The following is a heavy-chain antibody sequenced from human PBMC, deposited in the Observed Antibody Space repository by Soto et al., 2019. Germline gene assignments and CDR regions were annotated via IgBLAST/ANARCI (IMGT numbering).Heavy chain of an antibody. CDR1: GYTFTSYY. CDR3: ASALGYCSGGSCYEGPGAFDI. Sequence: QVQLVQSGAEVKKPGASVKVSCKASGYTFTSYYMHWVRQAPGQGLEWMGIINPSGGITSYAQKCQGRVTMTRDTFTSTVYMELSSLRSEDTAVYYCASALGYCSGGSCYEGPGAFDIWGQGTMVTVSS. CDR2: INPSGGIT. D-gene: IGHD2-15*01. V-gene: IGHV1-46*03. J-gene: IGHJ3*02.